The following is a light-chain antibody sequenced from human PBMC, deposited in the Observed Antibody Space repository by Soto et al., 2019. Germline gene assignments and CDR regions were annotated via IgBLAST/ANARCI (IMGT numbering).Light chain of an antibody. J-gene: IGKJ2*01. V-gene: IGKV3-15*01. Sequence: EIVMTQSPATLSVSPGERATLSCRASQSVSSNLACYQQKPGQAPRLLIYGASTRATGIPSRFSDSGSGTEFTLTISSLQSEDFAVYYGQQYNNWSPFYTFGKGTQLEIK. CDR3: QQYNNWSPFYT. CDR2: GAS. CDR1: QSVSSN.